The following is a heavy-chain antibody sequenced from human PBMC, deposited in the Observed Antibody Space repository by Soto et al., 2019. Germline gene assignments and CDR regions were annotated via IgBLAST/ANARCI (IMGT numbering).Heavy chain of an antibody. CDR3: TTDSGMYQYSFEY. CDR1: GFTFSKAW. CDR2: IMSKTDGGTT. J-gene: IGHJ4*02. D-gene: IGHD1-26*01. Sequence: LRLSFATSGFTFSKAWVGWVRQAPGKGLEWVGRIMSKTDGGTTDYAAPVKGRFTISRDDSKSTLYLQMNSLKTEDTAFYYCTTDSGMYQYSFEYWGQGTLVSVS. V-gene: IGHV3-15*01.